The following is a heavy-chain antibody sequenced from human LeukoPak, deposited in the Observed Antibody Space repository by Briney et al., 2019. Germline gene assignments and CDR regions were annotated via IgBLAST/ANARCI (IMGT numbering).Heavy chain of an antibody. CDR2: ISGSGGST. CDR3: AKDQEGDDMNPDY. J-gene: IGHJ4*02. V-gene: IGHV3-23*01. Sequence: PGGTLRLSCAASGFTFSSYAMSWVRQAPGKGLEWVSAISGSGGSTYYADSVKGRFTISRDNSKNTLYLQMNSLRAEDTAVYYCAKDQEGDDMNPDYWGQGTLVTVSS. CDR1: GFTFSSYA. D-gene: IGHD3-9*01.